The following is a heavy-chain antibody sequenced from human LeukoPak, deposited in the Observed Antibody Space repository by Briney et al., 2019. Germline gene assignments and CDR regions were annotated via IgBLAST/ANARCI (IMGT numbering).Heavy chain of an antibody. CDR3: AKAAKQWLVSSFDY. CDR2: ISWNSGSI. D-gene: IGHD6-19*01. Sequence: GRSLRLSCAASGFTFDDYAMHWVRQAPGKGLEWVSGISWNSGSIGYADSVKGRFTISRDNAKNSLYLQMNSLRAEDMALYYCAKAAKQWLVSSFDYWGQGTLVTVSS. CDR1: GFTFDDYA. J-gene: IGHJ4*02. V-gene: IGHV3-9*03.